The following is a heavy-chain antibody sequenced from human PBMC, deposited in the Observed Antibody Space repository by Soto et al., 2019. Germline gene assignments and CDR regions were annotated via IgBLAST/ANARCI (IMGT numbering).Heavy chain of an antibody. CDR3: AKDLPPLGVVIPPFDY. Sequence: QVQLVESGGGVVQPGRSLRLSCAASGFTFSSYGMHWVRQAPGKGLEWVAVISYDGSNKYYADSVKGRFTISRDNSKNTLYLQMNSLRAEDTAVYYCAKDLPPLGVVIPPFDYWGQGTLVTVSS. CDR2: ISYDGSNK. D-gene: IGHD3-3*01. J-gene: IGHJ4*02. V-gene: IGHV3-30*18. CDR1: GFTFSSYG.